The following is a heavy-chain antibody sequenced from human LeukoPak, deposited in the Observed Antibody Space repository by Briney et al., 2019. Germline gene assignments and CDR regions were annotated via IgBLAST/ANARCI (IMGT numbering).Heavy chain of an antibody. CDR1: GGSISSYY. Sequence: SETLSLTCTVSGGSISSYYWSWIRQPPGKGLEWIGCIYYSGSTNYNPSLKSRVTISVDTSKNQFSLKLSSVTAADTAVYYCASGMVRGVIGYGMDVWGQGTTVTVSS. J-gene: IGHJ6*02. D-gene: IGHD3-10*01. CDR3: ASGMVRGVIGYGMDV. CDR2: IYYSGST. V-gene: IGHV4-59*01.